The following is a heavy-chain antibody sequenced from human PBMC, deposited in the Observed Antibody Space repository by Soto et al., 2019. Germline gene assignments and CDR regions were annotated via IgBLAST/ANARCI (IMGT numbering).Heavy chain of an antibody. CDR3: ARHQIHLWLPYYFDY. Sequence: SETLSLTCTVSGGSISSSSYYWGWIRQPPGKGLEWIGSIYYSGSTYYNPSLKSRVTISVDTSKNQFSLKLSSVTAADTAVYYCARHQIHLWLPYYFDYWGQGTLVTVYS. CDR1: GGSISSSSYY. V-gene: IGHV4-39*01. D-gene: IGHD5-18*01. CDR2: IYYSGST. J-gene: IGHJ4*02.